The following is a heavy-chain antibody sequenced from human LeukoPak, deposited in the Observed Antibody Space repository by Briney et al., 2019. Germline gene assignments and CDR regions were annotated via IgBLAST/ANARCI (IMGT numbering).Heavy chain of an antibody. CDR3: ARGRRDGYNGDFDY. V-gene: IGHV4-4*07. Sequence: SETLSLTCTVSGGSISSYYWSWIRQPAGKGLEWIGRIYTSGSTNYNPSLKSRVTMSVDTSKNQFSLKLSSVTAADTAVHYCARGRRDGYNGDFDYWGQGTLVTVSS. D-gene: IGHD5-24*01. J-gene: IGHJ4*02. CDR2: IYTSGST. CDR1: GGSISSYY.